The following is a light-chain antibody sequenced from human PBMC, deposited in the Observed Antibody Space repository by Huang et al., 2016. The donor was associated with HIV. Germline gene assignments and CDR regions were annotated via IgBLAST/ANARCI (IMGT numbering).Light chain of an antibody. Sequence: EIILTQSPATLSLSPGERATLSCRASQSVSASNLAWYQQKLGQAPRLLIYGASTRATGIADRFSASGSGTDFTRTISRLEPEDFAVYYCQHYGTLFSFGQGTEVEIK. CDR3: QHYGTLFS. CDR1: QSVSASN. V-gene: IGKV3-20*01. CDR2: GAS. J-gene: IGKJ2*03.